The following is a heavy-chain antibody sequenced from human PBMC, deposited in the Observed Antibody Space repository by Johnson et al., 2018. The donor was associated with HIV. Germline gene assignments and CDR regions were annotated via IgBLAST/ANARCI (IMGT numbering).Heavy chain of an antibody. Sequence: QVHLLESGGRLVKPGGSLRLSCAASGFTFSDYYMSWIRQAPGKGLEWVTVIWYDGSNKHYADSVKGRFTISRDNSKNTLFLQMNSLRAEDTAVYYCARDPAAARLGDGFDIWGQGTMVTVSS. CDR3: ARDPAAARLGDGFDI. V-gene: IGHV3-33*08. J-gene: IGHJ3*02. CDR1: GFTFSDYY. D-gene: IGHD6-13*01. CDR2: IWYDGSNK.